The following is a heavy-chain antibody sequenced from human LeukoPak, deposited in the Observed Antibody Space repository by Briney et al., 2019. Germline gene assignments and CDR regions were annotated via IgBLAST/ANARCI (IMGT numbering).Heavy chain of an antibody. D-gene: IGHD3-22*01. CDR3: ARRATYYYDSSGYYPFDY. J-gene: IGHJ4*02. CDR2: IYYSGST. V-gene: IGHV4-61*01. CDR1: GGSVSSGSYY. Sequence: SETLSLTCTVSGGSVSSGSYYWSCIRQPPGKGLEWIGYIYYSGSTNYNPSLKSRVTISVDTSKNQFSLKLSSVTAADTAVYYCARRATYYYDSSGYYPFDYWGQGTLVTVSS.